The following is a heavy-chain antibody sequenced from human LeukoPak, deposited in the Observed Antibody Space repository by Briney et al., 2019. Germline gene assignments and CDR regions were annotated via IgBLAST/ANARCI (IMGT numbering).Heavy chain of an antibody. CDR3: ARSSTGDSGSYIDY. CDR2: IYYSGST. V-gene: IGHV4-59*08. Sequence: SETLSLTCTVSGGSISSYYWSWIRRPPGKGLEWIWYIYYSGSTNYNPSLKSRVTISVDTSKNQFSLKLSSVTAADTAVYYCARSSTGDSGSYIDYWGQGTLVTVSS. D-gene: IGHD1-26*01. CDR1: GGSISSYY. J-gene: IGHJ4*02.